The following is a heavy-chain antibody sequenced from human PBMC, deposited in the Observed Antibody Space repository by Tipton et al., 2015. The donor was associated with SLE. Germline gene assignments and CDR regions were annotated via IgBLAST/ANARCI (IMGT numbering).Heavy chain of an antibody. CDR2: ISVYNGYT. CDR3: AREVGDLGQDFDY. D-gene: IGHD3-10*01. Sequence: QSGAEVKKPGASVKVSCKASGYTFTSYSVSWVRQAPGRGLEWVGLISVYNGYTSYAQSLQDRITMTIDTPTSTVNMELRSLRSDDTAVYYCAREVGDLGQDFDYWGQGTLVTVSS. V-gene: IGHV1-18*01. J-gene: IGHJ4*02. CDR1: GYTFTSYS.